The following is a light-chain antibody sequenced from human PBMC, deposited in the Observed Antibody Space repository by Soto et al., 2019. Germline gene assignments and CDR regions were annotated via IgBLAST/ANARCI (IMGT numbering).Light chain of an antibody. CDR3: QSYDSSLSGFYV. J-gene: IGLJ1*01. Sequence: QSVLTQPPSVSGAPGQRVTISCTGSSSNIGAGYDVHWYQQLPGTAPKLLIYGNSNRPSGVPDRFSGSKSGTSASLAITGLQAEDEADYHCQSYDSSLSGFYVFGDGNKVTV. CDR1: SSNIGAGYD. CDR2: GNS. V-gene: IGLV1-40*01.